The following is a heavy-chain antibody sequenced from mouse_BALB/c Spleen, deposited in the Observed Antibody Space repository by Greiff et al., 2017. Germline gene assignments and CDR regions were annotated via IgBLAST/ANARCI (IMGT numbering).Heavy chain of an antibody. D-gene: IGHD1-3*01. J-gene: IGHJ2*01. CDR3: ARRLTNYFDY. V-gene: IGHV5-6*01. Sequence: VQLKESGGDLVKPGGSLKLSCAASGFTFSSYGMSWVRQTPDKRLEWVATISSGGSYTYYPDSVKGRFTISRDNAKNTLYLQMSSLKSEDTAMYYCARRLTNYFDYWGQGTTLTVSS. CDR1: GFTFSSYG. CDR2: ISSGGSYT.